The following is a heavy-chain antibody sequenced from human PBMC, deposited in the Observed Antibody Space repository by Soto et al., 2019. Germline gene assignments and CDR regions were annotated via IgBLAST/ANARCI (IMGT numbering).Heavy chain of an antibody. J-gene: IGHJ4*02. CDR2: ISSSSTYI. Sequence: EVQLVESGGGLVKSGGSLRLSCAASGFTFSSYSMNWVRQAPGKGLQWVSSISSSSTYIYYADSVKGRFTISRDNAKNSLYLQMNSLRAEDTAVYYCARGTNYYDSSVYYGYWGQGTLVTVSS. CDR1: GFTFSSYS. CDR3: ARGTNYYDSSVYYGY. V-gene: IGHV3-21*01. D-gene: IGHD3-22*01.